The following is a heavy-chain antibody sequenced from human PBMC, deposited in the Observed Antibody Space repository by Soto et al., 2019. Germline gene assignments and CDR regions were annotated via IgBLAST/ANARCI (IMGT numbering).Heavy chain of an antibody. D-gene: IGHD6-6*01. J-gene: IGHJ5*02. V-gene: IGHV4-31*03. CDR3: ARAVAARPPNWFDP. CDR2: IYYSGST. Sequence: TLSLTCTVSGGSISSGGYYWSWIRQHPGKGLEWIGYIYYSGSTYYNPSLKSRVTISVDTSKNQFSLKLSSVTAADTAVYYCARAVAARPPNWFDPWGQGTLVTVSS. CDR1: GGSISSGGYY.